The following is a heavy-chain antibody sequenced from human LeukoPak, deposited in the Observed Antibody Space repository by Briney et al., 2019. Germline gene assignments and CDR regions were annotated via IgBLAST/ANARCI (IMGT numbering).Heavy chain of an antibody. Sequence: TLSLTCTVSGVSISSGGYYWSWIPQHPGKGLEWIGYIYYSGSTYYNPSLKSRVTISVDTSKNQFSLKLSSVTAADTAVDYCASEKISDLNRFDPWGQGTLVTVSS. J-gene: IGHJ5*02. CDR1: GVSISSGGYY. CDR3: ASEKISDLNRFDP. V-gene: IGHV4-31*03. CDR2: IYYSGST.